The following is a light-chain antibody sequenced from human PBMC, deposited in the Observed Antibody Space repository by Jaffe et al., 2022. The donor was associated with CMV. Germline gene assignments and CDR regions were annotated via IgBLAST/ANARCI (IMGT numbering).Light chain of an antibody. CDR2: EVS. Sequence: QSALTQPASVSGSPGQSITISCTGTISDVGGYNLVSWYQQHPGKAPKLMIYEVSKRPSGVSNRFSGSQSGNTASLTISGLQAEDEADYYCCSYAGSSTFYVFGPATQVTVL. CDR3: CSYAGSSTFYV. J-gene: IGLJ1*01. CDR1: ISDVGGYNL. V-gene: IGLV2-23*02.